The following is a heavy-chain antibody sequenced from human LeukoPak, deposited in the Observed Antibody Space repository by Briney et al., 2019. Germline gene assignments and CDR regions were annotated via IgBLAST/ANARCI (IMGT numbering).Heavy chain of an antibody. V-gene: IGHV1-69*01. CDR3: ARHCSGSNCYGVADI. D-gene: IGHD2-15*01. J-gene: IGHJ3*02. CDR1: GGTFSSYA. Sequence: ASVKVSCKASGGTFSSYAINWVRQAPGQGLEWMGGIIPIYRTANYAQKFQGRVTITADESTCTDYMELSSLRSEDTAVYDCARHCSGSNCYGVADIWGQGTVVTVSS. CDR2: IIPIYRTA.